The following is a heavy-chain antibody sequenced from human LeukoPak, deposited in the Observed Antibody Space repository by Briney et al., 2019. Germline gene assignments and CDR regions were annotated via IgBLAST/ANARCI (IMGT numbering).Heavy chain of an antibody. J-gene: IGHJ5*02. V-gene: IGHV1-2*06. Sequence: ASVKVSCKASGYTFTGYYMHWVRQAPGQGLEWMGRINPNSGGTSYAQKFQGRVTMTRDTSASTVYMEPSSLRSEDTAVYYCAREVSMVRGVIIVNWFDPWGQGTLVTVSS. CDR2: INPNSGGT. CDR3: AREVSMVRGVIIVNWFDP. D-gene: IGHD3-10*01. CDR1: GYTFTGYY.